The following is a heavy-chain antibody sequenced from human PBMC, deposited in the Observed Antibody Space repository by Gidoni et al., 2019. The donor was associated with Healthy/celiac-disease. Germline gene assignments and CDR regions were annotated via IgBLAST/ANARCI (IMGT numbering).Heavy chain of an antibody. CDR3: ARDQDSSLDY. CDR2: ISYDGSNK. D-gene: IGHD6-13*01. V-gene: IGHV3-30-3*01. J-gene: IGHJ4*02. CDR1: GFTFSSYA. Sequence: QVQLVESGGGVVQPGRSLRLSCAASGFTFSSYAMPWVRQAPGKGLGWVAVISYDGSNKYYADSVKGRFTISRDNSKNTLYLQMNSLRAEDTAVYYCARDQDSSLDYWGQGTLVTVSS.